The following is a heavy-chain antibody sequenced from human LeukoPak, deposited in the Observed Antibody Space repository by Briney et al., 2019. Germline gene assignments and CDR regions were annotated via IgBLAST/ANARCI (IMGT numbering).Heavy chain of an antibody. CDR2: ISYSGTNI. CDR1: GFTFSDLY. CDR3: ARVSATTVTIYS. V-gene: IGHV3-11*01. D-gene: IGHD4-17*01. Sequence: GGSLRLSCAASGFTFSDLYMSWIRQAPGEGLEWFSYISYSGTNIYYADSVKGRFTISRDNARNSLYLQMNSLRADDTAMYYCARVSATTVTIYSWGQGTLVTVSS. J-gene: IGHJ4*02.